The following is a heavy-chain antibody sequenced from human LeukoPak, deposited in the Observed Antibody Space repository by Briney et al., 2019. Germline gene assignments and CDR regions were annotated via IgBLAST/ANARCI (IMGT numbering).Heavy chain of an antibody. CDR3: ARAIRFLEWLTPYYFDY. CDR2: INPNSGGT. CDR1: GYTFTGYY. V-gene: IGHV1-2*02. D-gene: IGHD3-3*01. J-gene: IGHJ4*02. Sequence: ASVTVSCTASGYTFTGYYMHWVRQAPGQGLEWMGWINPNSGGTNYAQKFQGRVTMTRDTSISTAYMELSRLRSDDTAVYYCARAIRFLEWLTPYYFDYWGQGTLVTVSS.